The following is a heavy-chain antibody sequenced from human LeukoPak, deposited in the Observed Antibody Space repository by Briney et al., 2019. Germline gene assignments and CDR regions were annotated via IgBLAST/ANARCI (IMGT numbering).Heavy chain of an antibody. CDR3: ARDDSSSWYYWFDP. J-gene: IGHJ5*02. V-gene: IGHV1-18*01. Sequence: APVKVSCKASGYTFTSYGISWVRQAPGQGLEWMGWISAYNGNTNYAQKLQGRVTMTTDTSTSTAYMELRSLRSDDTAVYYCARDDSSSWYYWFDPWGQGTLVAVSS. CDR2: ISAYNGNT. D-gene: IGHD6-13*01. CDR1: GYTFTSYG.